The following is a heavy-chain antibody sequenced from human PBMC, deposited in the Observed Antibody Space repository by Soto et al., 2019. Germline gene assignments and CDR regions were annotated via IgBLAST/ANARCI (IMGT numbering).Heavy chain of an antibody. J-gene: IGHJ4*02. CDR2: IFPDDSDI. CDR1: GFTFTDYW. D-gene: IGHD3-10*01. CDR3: AKLPPRAQSLVRYYFDY. V-gene: IGHV5-51*01. Sequence: PGESLKNSCKASGFTFTDYWIGWLRQMPEKGLEWMGIIFPDDSDIKYSTSFQGQVIISADRSITTAYLQMSSLKASDTAIYFCAKLPPRAQSLVRYYFDYWGQGTPVTVSS.